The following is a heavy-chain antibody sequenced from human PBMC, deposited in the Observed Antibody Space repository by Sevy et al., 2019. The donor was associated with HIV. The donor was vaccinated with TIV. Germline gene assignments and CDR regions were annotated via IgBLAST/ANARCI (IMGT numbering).Heavy chain of an antibody. J-gene: IGHJ4*02. CDR2: ISGRGGST. V-gene: IGHV3-23*01. CDR3: AKKGSVVPHYYFDY. D-gene: IGHD2-15*01. CDR1: GFTFSSYA. Sequence: GGSLRLSCAASGFTFSSYAMSWVRQAPGKGLEWVSAISGRGGSTYYADSVKGRFTISRDNSKNTLYLQMNSLRAEDTAVYYCAKKGSVVPHYYFDYWGQGTLVTVSS.